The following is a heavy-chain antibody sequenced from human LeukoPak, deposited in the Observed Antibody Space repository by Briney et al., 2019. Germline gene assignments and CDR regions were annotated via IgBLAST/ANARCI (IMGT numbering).Heavy chain of an antibody. V-gene: IGHV1-69*13. Sequence: ASVKVSCKASGGTFSSYAISWVRQAPGQGLEWMGGIIPIFGTANYAQKFQGRVTITADESTSTAYMELSSLRSEDTAVYYCARVRWQQLVRSNWFDPWGQGTLVTVSS. J-gene: IGHJ5*02. CDR3: ARVRWQQLVRSNWFDP. CDR1: GGTFSSYA. D-gene: IGHD6-13*01. CDR2: IIPIFGTA.